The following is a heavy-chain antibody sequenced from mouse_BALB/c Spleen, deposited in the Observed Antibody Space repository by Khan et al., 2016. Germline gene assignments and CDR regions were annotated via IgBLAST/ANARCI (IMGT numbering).Heavy chain of an antibody. CDR1: GYTFTSYW. CDR3: TRAGYGNYVFAY. Sequence: QVQLQQSGAELARPGASVKLSCKASGYTFTSYWMQWVKQRPGQGLQWIGTIYPGDGDTRYTQKFKGKATLTADKSSSTAYMQLCSLASEDSAVYYCTRAGYGNYVFAYWGQGTLVTVSA. J-gene: IGHJ3*01. D-gene: IGHD2-1*01. CDR2: IYPGDGDT. V-gene: IGHV1-87*01.